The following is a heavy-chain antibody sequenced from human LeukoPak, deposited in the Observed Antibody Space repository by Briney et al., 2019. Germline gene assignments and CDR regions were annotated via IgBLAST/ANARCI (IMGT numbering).Heavy chain of an antibody. CDR1: GYIFTTYA. CDR3: ARAHCTNGVCYSFGHSDY. D-gene: IGHD2-8*01. CDR2: ISAGNGNT. V-gene: IGHV1-3*01. Sequence: GASVKVSCKASGYIFTTYAMHWVRQAPGQRLEWMGWISAGNGNTKYSQKFQGRVTITRDTSASTAYMELSNLRSEDTAVYYCARAHCTNGVCYSFGHSDYWGQGTLATVSS. J-gene: IGHJ4*02.